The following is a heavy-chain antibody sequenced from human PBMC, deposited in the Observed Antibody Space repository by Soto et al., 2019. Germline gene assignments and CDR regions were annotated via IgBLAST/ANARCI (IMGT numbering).Heavy chain of an antibody. CDR1: GGSFTGHF. CDR3: ARAKFESTGWHHRDF. V-gene: IGHV4-34*01. J-gene: IGHJ4*01. Sequence: PWETLSFTCTVSGGSFTGHFWSWVRQPPGKGLEWIGEVSHSRTTKYYPSLRSRGTLSVDSSKSQISLALTSVSAAVTAVYHCARAKFESTGWHHRDFWG. CDR2: VSHSRTT. D-gene: IGHD1-1*01.